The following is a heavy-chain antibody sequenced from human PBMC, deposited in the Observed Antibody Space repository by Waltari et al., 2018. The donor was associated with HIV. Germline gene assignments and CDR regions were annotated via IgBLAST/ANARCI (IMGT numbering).Heavy chain of an antibody. CDR1: GFSVRHHW. CDR3: ARASHYFEFSTFDGDYYFDV. Sequence: VRLVESGGGSVKTGGSLRLSCAAAGFSVRHHWMDRVGPGPGKGLVWVARINSGGTTREYADAVKGRFVISRDNARNTVYLQLNSLRAEDTAVYFCARASHYFEFSTFDGDYYFDVWGRGTRVAVSS. V-gene: IGHV3-74*03. CDR2: INSGGTTR. D-gene: IGHD4-17*01. J-gene: IGHJ2*01.